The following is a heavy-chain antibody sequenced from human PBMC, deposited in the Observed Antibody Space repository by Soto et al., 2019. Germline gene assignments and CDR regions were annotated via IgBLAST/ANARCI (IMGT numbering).Heavy chain of an antibody. V-gene: IGHV3-33*01. J-gene: IGHJ4*01. Sequence: QVQLVESGGGVVQPGRSLRLSCAAAGFTFSISGINWGSQAQGKPLEGVATIWSDGSNENYADSVKGRFTISRDNSKNTIFLQRNSLRADDTAVYNCSRAHVAVAYTTPRHFEHWGQGTLVTVSS. CDR2: IWSDGSNE. CDR1: GFTFSISG. D-gene: IGHD6-19*01. CDR3: SRAHVAVAYTTPRHFEH.